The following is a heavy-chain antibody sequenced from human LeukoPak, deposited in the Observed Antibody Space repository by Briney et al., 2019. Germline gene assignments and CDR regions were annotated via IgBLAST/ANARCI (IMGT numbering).Heavy chain of an antibody. CDR1: GGSISSYY. D-gene: IGHD5-24*01. CDR3: ARHQGLDGSRGMDV. V-gene: IGHV4-59*08. CDR2: IYYSGST. J-gene: IGHJ6*02. Sequence: SETLSLTCTVSGGSISSYYWSWIRQPPGKGLEWIGYIYYSGSTNYNPSLKSRVTISVDTSKNQFSLKLSSVTAADTAVYYCARHQGLDGSRGMDVWGQGTTVTVSS.